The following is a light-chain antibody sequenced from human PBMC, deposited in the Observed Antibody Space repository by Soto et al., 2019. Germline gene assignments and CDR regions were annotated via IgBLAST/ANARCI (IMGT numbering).Light chain of an antibody. Sequence: EIVMTQSPVTLSVSPGERATLSCRASQSINSNLAWYQQKPGQAPRLLIYGASSRATGIPDRFSGSGSGTDFTLTISRLEPEDFAVYYCQQYGSSPPWTFGQGTKVDIK. V-gene: IGKV3-20*01. CDR1: QSINSN. CDR3: QQYGSSPPWT. CDR2: GAS. J-gene: IGKJ1*01.